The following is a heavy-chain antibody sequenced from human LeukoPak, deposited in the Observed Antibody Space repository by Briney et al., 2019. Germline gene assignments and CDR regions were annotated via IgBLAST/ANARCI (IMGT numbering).Heavy chain of an antibody. CDR2: ISYDGSNK. Sequence: GRSLRLSCAASGFTFSSYAMHWVRQAPGKGLEWVAVISYDGSNKSYADSVKGRFTISRDNSKNTLYLQMNSLRAEDTAVYYCARGQQQLVGPFDYWGQGTLVTVSS. V-gene: IGHV3-30-3*01. J-gene: IGHJ4*02. CDR1: GFTFSSYA. D-gene: IGHD6-13*01. CDR3: ARGQQQLVGPFDY.